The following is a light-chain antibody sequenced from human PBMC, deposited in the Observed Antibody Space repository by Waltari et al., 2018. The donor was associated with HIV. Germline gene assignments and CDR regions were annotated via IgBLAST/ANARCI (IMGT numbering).Light chain of an antibody. Sequence: DIVMTQSPDSLALSLGERATINCVSSQKIFYSSTNQNYLAWYQQKPGQTPKLLISWASTRDSGVPDRFSGSGSGTDFTRTISSLQSEDVAVYFCQQYYSNPPTFGQGTRVEIK. CDR1: QKIFYSSTNQNY. CDR3: QQYYSNPPT. J-gene: IGKJ1*01. V-gene: IGKV4-1*01. CDR2: WAS.